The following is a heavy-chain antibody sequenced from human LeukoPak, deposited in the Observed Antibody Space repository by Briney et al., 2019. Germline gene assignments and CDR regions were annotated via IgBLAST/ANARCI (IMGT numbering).Heavy chain of an antibody. CDR1: GFTFSSYA. D-gene: IGHD5-18*01. V-gene: IGHV3-64*01. CDR3: ARDSTDLDTAMVRAYYYGMDV. J-gene: IGHJ6*02. Sequence: GGSLRLSCAASGFTFSSYAMHWVRQAPGKGLEYVSAISSNGGSTYYANSVKGRFTISRDNSKNTLYLQMGSLRAEDMAVYYCARDSTDLDTAMVRAYYYGMDVWGQGTTVTVSS. CDR2: ISSNGGST.